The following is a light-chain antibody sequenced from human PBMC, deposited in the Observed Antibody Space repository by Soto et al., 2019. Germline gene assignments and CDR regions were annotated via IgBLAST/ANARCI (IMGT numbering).Light chain of an antibody. Sequence: EIVMTQSPATLSVSPGERATLSCRASQSVNSNLAWYQQKPGQAPRLLIYGASTRATGIPARFSGSGSGREFTLTISSLQSEDFAVYYCQQYNNWLTWAFGQGTKVDIK. CDR1: QSVNSN. CDR3: QQYNNWLTWA. V-gene: IGKV3-15*01. J-gene: IGKJ1*01. CDR2: GAS.